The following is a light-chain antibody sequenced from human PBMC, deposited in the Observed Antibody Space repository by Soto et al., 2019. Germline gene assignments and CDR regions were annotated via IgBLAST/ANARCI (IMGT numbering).Light chain of an antibody. V-gene: IGKV1-39*01. CDR3: QQSDSTPIT. CDR1: QSISNY. J-gene: IGKJ5*01. Sequence: DIQMTQSPSSLSVSVGDRVTITCRASQSISNYLNWYQQKPGKAPKLLIYTASSLQSGVPSRFSGSGSGTDFTLTISSLQPEDFATYYCQQSDSTPITFGQGTRLEIK. CDR2: TAS.